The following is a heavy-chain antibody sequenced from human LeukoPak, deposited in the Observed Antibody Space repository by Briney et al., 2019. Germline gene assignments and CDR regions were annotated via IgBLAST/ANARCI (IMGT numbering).Heavy chain of an antibody. V-gene: IGHV4-38-2*01. J-gene: IGHJ5*02. CDR1: GYSISIGYY. Sequence: PSETLSLTCAVSGYSISIGYYWGWIRQPPGKGLEWIGSIYHSGSTYYNPSLKSRVTISVDTSKNQFSLKLSSVTAADTAVYYCARFLPYYYDSSGYSNWFDPWGQGTLVTVSS. D-gene: IGHD3-22*01. CDR3: ARFLPYYYDSSGYSNWFDP. CDR2: IYHSGST.